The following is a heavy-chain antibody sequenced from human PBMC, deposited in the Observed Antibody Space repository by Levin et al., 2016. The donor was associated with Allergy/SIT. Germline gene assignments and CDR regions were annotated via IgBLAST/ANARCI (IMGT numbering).Heavy chain of an antibody. CDR1: KFTFSDHD. CDR3: AKGSDTSAWYNEVFYYYGMDV. J-gene: IGHJ6*02. Sequence: GESLKISCAASKFTFSDHDMHWVRQAPGKGLEWVAVISADGHNEFYADSVRGRFTISRDNFKSTLYLEINSLRGEDTAVYYCAKGSDTSAWYNEVFYYYGMDVWGQGATVIVSS. D-gene: IGHD6-19*01. CDR2: ISADGHNE. V-gene: IGHV3-30*18.